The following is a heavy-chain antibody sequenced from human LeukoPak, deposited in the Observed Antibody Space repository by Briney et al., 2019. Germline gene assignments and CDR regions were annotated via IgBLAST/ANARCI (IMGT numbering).Heavy chain of an antibody. J-gene: IGHJ6*03. Sequence: SETLSLTCTVSGDSVSSGNYYWSWIRQPPGKGLEWIGYIYYSGNTNYNPSLKSRVTISIDTSRNQFSLNLSSVTAADTAVYYCAKGHGWEASYYYYYMDVWGKGTTVTISS. D-gene: IGHD1-26*01. CDR2: IYYSGNT. CDR3: AKGHGWEASYYYYYMDV. CDR1: GDSVSSGNYY. V-gene: IGHV4-61*01.